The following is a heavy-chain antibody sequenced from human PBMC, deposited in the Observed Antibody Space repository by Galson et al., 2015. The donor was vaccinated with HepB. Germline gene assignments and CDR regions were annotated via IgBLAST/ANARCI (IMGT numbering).Heavy chain of an antibody. Sequence: QSGAEVKKPGESLKISCKGSGYSFTSYWIGWVRQMPGKGLEWMGIIYPGDSDTRYSPSFQGQVTISADKSISTAYLQWSSLKASDTAMYYCARPSRIAAAGMLADAFDIWGQGTMVTVSS. D-gene: IGHD6-13*01. J-gene: IGHJ3*02. CDR3: ARPSRIAAAGMLADAFDI. CDR1: GYSFTSYW. V-gene: IGHV5-51*01. CDR2: IYPGDSDT.